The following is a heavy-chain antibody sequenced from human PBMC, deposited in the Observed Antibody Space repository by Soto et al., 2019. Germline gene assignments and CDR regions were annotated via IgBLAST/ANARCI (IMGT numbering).Heavy chain of an antibody. V-gene: IGHV3-23*01. J-gene: IGHJ4*02. CDR2: ISGSGGST. D-gene: IGHD2-21*02. CDR3: ANLVVVVTAITPFVY. Sequence: VQLLESGGGLVQPGGSLRLSCAASGFTFSSYAMSWVRQAPGKGLEWVSAISGSGGSTYYADSVKGRFTISRDNSKNTLYLQMNSLRAEDTAVYYCANLVVVVTAITPFVYWGQGTLVTVSS. CDR1: GFTFSSYA.